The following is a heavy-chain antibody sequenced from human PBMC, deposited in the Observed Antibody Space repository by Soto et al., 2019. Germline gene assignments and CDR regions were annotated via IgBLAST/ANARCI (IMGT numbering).Heavy chain of an antibody. J-gene: IGHJ6*02. CDR1: GYTFSTYA. V-gene: IGHV1-18*01. D-gene: IGHD1-7*01. CDR3: ARVGVTGTPPYYVNYATDV. CDR2: ISADTGNT. Sequence: GASVEVSCKASGYTFSTYAIHWVRQAPGEGLEWMGWISADTGNTDYAQKLQGRVTITRDTSASTAYMELRSLRSDDTAVYYCARVGVTGTPPYYVNYATDVWGQGTTVTSP.